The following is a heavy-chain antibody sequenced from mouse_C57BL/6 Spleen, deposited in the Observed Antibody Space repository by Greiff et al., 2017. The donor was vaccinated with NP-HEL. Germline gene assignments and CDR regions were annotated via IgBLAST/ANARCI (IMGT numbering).Heavy chain of an antibody. CDR1: GYTFTSYW. CDR3: TRPSYDYDDWFAY. D-gene: IGHD2-4*01. V-gene: IGHV1-5*01. J-gene: IGHJ3*01. Sequence: EVQLQESGTVLARPGASVKMSCKTSGYTFTSYWMHWVKQRPGQGLEWIGAIYPGNSDTRYNQKFKGKAKLTAVTYASTAYMELSSLTNEDSAVYYCTRPSYDYDDWFAYWGQGTLVTVSA. CDR2: IYPGNSDT.